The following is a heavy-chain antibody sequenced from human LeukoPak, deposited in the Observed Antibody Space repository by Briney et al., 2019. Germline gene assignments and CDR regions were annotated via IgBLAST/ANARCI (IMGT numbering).Heavy chain of an antibody. CDR3: ASGGNLNYYGSGSYSY. J-gene: IGHJ4*02. Sequence: SETLSLTCTVSGYSISSGYYWGWIRQPPGKGLEWIGSIYHSGITYYNPSLKSRVTISVDTSKNQFSLKLSSVTAADTAVYYCASGGNLNYYGSGSYSYWGQGTLVAVSS. CDR2: IYHSGIT. V-gene: IGHV4-38-2*02. CDR1: GYSISSGYY. D-gene: IGHD3-10*01.